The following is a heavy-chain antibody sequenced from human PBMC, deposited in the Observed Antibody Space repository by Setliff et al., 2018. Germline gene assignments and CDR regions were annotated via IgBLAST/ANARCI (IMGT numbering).Heavy chain of an antibody. CDR1: GFTFDDYA. J-gene: IGHJ6*02. V-gene: IGHV3-23*01. CDR3: AKDREAVAGHPDWYYGMDV. D-gene: IGHD6-19*01. Sequence: GGSLRLSCAASGFTFDDYAMHWVRQAPGKGLEWVSGIGGRGISTYYADSVKGRFIISRDNSENTLYLQMNSLRAEDTALYYCAKDREAVAGHPDWYYGMDVWGQGTTVTVSS. CDR2: IGGRGIST.